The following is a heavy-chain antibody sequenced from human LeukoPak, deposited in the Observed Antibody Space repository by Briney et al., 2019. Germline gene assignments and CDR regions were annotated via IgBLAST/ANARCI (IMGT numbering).Heavy chain of an antibody. J-gene: IGHJ4*02. D-gene: IGHD6-19*01. V-gene: IGHV3-74*01. CDR1: GFTFSSYW. CDR3: AREGQGSGWYYFDY. Sequence: GGSLRLSCAASGFTFSSYWMHWVRQAPGKGLVWVSRIDSDGSTTSYADSVKGRFTISRDNSKNTLYLQMNSLRAEDTAVYYCAREGQGSGWYYFDYWGQGTLVTVSS. CDR2: IDSDGSTT.